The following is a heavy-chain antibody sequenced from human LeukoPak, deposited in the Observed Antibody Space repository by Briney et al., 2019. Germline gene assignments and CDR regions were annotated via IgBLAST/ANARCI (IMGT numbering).Heavy chain of an antibody. J-gene: IGHJ4*02. V-gene: IGHV3-23*01. D-gene: IGHD1-26*01. Sequence: GGSLRLSCAASGFTFSSYAMSWVRQAPGKGLEWVSAISGSGGSTYYADSVKGRFTISRDNSKNTLYLQMNSLRAEDTAVYYCEKSPFSGSYYGGYFDYWGQGTLVTVSS. CDR3: EKSPFSGSYYGGYFDY. CDR1: GFTFSSYA. CDR2: ISGSGGST.